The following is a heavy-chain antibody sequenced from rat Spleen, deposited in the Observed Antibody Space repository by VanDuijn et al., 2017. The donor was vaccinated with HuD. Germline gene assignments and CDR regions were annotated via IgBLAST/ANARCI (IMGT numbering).Heavy chain of an antibody. CDR2: ISSDGRRN. D-gene: IGHD1-9*01. V-gene: IGHV5-29*01. Sequence: EVQLVESDGGLVQPGRSLKLSCAASGFTFSDYYMAWVRQAPTKGLEWVATISSDGRRNYYRDSVKGRFTISRDNAKSSLYLQMDSLRSADTATYYCARLGYTYYGYNYFDYWGQGVMVTVSS. CDR3: ARLGYTYYGYNYFDY. CDR1: GFTFSDYY. J-gene: IGHJ2*01.